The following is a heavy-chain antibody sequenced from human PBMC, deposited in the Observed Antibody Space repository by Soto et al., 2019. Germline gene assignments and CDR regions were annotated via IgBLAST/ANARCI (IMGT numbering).Heavy chain of an antibody. V-gene: IGHV2-26*01. CDR2: IFANYEE. D-gene: IGHD3-10*02. Sequence: QVTLKESGPVLVKPTETLTLTCTVSGFSLSNARMGVSWIRQPPGKALEWLAHIFANYEESYNTSLRSRLTSSRDPSKTRVVLPMSNMDPVDTATSYCARMGDYYVNAGDAFVLWGQGTRITVSS. CDR1: GFSLSNARMG. J-gene: IGHJ3*01. CDR3: ARMGDYYVNAGDAFVL.